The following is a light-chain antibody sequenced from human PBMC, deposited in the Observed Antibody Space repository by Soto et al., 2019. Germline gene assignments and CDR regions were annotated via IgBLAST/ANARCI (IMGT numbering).Light chain of an antibody. J-gene: IGKJ1*01. CDR2: GAS. V-gene: IGKV3-20*01. CDR3: QQYDSSPPT. CDR1: QSVNSNY. Sequence: EIVLTQSPGTLSLSPGERATLSCRASQSVNSNYLAWYQRKPGQAPRLLIYGASNRATDIPYRFSASGSGTAFTLTITRLAPEDFAVYYCQQYDSSPPTFGQGTKVEIK.